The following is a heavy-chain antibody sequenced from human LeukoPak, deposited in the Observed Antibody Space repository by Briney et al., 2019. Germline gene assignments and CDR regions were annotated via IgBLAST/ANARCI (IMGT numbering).Heavy chain of an antibody. CDR3: TTDLADPNYCDSSPFYRY. CDR2: IKSKTDGGTT. J-gene: IGHJ4*02. CDR1: GFTFSNAW. V-gene: IGHV3-15*01. D-gene: IGHD3-22*01. Sequence: PGGSLRLSRAASGFTFSNAWMSWVRQAPGRGLEWVGRIKSKTDGGTTDYAAPVKGRFTISRDDSKNTLYLQMNSLKTEDTAVYYCTTDLADPNYCDSSPFYRYWGQGTLATVSS.